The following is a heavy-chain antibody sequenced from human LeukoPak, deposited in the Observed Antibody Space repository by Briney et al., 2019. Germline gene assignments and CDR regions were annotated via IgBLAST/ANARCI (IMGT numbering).Heavy chain of an antibody. CDR3: ARLGGELVPFFDY. CDR1: GYTFTGYC. J-gene: IGHJ4*02. D-gene: IGHD6-13*01. CDR2: INPNSGGT. Sequence: ASVKVSCKASGYTFTGYCMHWVRQAPGQGLEWMGWINPNSGGTNYAQKFQGRVTMTRDTSISTAYMELSRLRSDDTAVYYCARLGGELVPFFDYWGQGTLVTVSS. V-gene: IGHV1-2*02.